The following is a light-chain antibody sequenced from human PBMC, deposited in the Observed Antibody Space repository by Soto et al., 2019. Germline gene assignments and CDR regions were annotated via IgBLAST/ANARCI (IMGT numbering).Light chain of an antibody. CDR3: RSYTSSSTSVV. CDR2: DVS. CDR1: SSDVGTYNY. V-gene: IGLV2-14*01. Sequence: QSALTQPASVSGSPGQSITISCTGTSSDVGTYNYVSWYQQHPGKAPKLMIYDVSNRPSGVSDRFSGSKSGNTASLTISGLLAEDAAVYYCRSYTSSSTSVVFGGGTKVTVL. J-gene: IGLJ2*01.